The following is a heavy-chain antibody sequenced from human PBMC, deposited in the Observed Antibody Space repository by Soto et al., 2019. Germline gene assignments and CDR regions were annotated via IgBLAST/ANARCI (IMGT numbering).Heavy chain of an antibody. Sequence: PGGSLRLSCAGSGFTFSDYSIDWVRQAPGKGLEWVGRSRDKGNSYSTDYAASVKGRFTVSRDTSKNSLYLQMNSLKADDTALYYCARSIPGTTSFDSWGQGTPVTVS. CDR3: ARSIPGTTSFDS. V-gene: IGHV3-72*01. D-gene: IGHD1-7*01. CDR2: SRDKGNSYST. CDR1: GFTFSDYS. J-gene: IGHJ4*02.